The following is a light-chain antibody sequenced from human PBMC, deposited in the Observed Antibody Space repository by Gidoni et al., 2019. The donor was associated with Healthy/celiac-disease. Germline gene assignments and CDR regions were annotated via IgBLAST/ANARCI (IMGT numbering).Light chain of an antibody. V-gene: IGKV1-5*03. CDR2: KAS. J-gene: IGKJ1*01. Sequence: DIQLTQHPSSLPASVGDRVTITCRASQSISSWLDWYQQKQGKAPKVLIYKASSVESGVPARFSGSGAGREVTLTIISLQPEDFATYDCQQYNRYSWTFGQGTKVEIK. CDR3: QQYNRYSWT. CDR1: QSISSW.